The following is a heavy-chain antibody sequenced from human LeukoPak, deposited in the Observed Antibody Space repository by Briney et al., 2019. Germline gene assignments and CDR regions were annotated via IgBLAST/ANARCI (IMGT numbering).Heavy chain of an antibody. CDR1: GGSISSYY. Sequence: KPSETLSLTCTVSGGSISSYYWSWIRQPAGKGLEWIARIYTSGSTNYNPSLKSRVTISVDKSKNQFSLKLSSVTAADTAVYYCARGAAKKAFDIWGQGTMVTVSS. J-gene: IGHJ3*02. CDR2: IYTSGST. CDR3: ARGAAKKAFDI. D-gene: IGHD2-15*01. V-gene: IGHV4-4*07.